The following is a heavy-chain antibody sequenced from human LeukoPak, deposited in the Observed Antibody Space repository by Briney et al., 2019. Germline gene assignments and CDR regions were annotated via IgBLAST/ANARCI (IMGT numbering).Heavy chain of an antibody. Sequence: ASVKVSCKASGYTFTGYYMHWVRQAPGQGLEWMGWINPNSGGTNYAQKFQGRVTMTRDTSISTAYMELSRLRSDDTAVYYCARDLPRITMVRGSSRFDPWGQGTLVTVSS. CDR2: INPNSGGT. CDR1: GYTFTGYY. D-gene: IGHD3-10*01. V-gene: IGHV1-2*02. CDR3: ARDLPRITMVRGSSRFDP. J-gene: IGHJ5*02.